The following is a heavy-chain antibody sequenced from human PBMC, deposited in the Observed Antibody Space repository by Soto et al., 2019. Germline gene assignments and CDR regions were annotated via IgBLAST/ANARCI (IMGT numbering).Heavy chain of an antibody. CDR3: ARAEGYCSGGSCYSWDYYYGMDV. J-gene: IGHJ6*02. CDR2: IYYSGST. D-gene: IGHD2-15*01. CDR1: GGSISSYY. Sequence: NPSETLSLTCTVSGGSISSYYWSWIRQPPGKGLEWIGYIYYSGSTNYNPSLKSRVTISVDTSKNQFSLKLSSVTAADTAVYYCARAEGYCSGGSCYSWDYYYGMDVWGQGTTVTVSS. V-gene: IGHV4-59*01.